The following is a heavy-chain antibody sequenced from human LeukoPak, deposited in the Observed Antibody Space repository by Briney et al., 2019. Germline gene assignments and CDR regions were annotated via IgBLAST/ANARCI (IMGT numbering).Heavy chain of an antibody. D-gene: IGHD1-26*01. V-gene: IGHV3-30*03. CDR2: ISYDGSNK. J-gene: IGHJ4*02. CDR1: GFTFSSYG. Sequence: GGSLGLSCAASGFTFSSYGMHWVRQAPGKGLEWVAVISYDGSNKYYADSVKGRFTISRDNSKNTLYLQMNSLRAEDTAVYYCARDLVGATTGGFDYWGQGTLVTVSS. CDR3: ARDLVGATTGGFDY.